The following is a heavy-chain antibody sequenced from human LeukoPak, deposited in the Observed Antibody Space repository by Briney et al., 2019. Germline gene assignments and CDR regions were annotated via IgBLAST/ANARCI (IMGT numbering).Heavy chain of an antibody. CDR3: ARHMGGYSSSPFDY. J-gene: IGHJ4*02. D-gene: IGHD6-13*01. CDR2: IYVGDSDT. V-gene: IGHV5-51*01. CDR1: GYSFTNCW. Sequence: GESLKISCKGSGYSFTNCWVSWVRQVPGKGLEWMGVIYVGDSDTRYSPSFQGQVTISADKSISTAHLQWSSLKASDTAMYYCARHMGGYSSSPFDYWGQGTLVTVSS.